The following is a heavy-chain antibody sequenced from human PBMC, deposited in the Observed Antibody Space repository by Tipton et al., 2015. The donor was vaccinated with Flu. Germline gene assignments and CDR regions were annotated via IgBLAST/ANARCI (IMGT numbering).Heavy chain of an antibody. D-gene: IGHD4-11*01. V-gene: IGHV4-4*07. CDR3: ARGEIDYTNYYFYMDV. CDR1: GGSLDNYF. Sequence: TLSLTCTVSGGSLDNYFWSWIRQPAGKRLEWIGRIYTSGGVDYNPSLRGRVSMSIDTSKNQFSLKLNSVTAADTAVYFCARGEIDYTNYYFYMDVWGKGTTVTVS. J-gene: IGHJ6*03. CDR2: IYTSGGV.